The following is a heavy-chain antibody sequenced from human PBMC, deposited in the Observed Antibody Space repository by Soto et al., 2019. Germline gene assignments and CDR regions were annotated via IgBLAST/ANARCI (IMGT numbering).Heavy chain of an antibody. CDR1: GFTFSTYD. D-gene: IGHD2-8*01. CDR2: ISGSGDST. J-gene: IGHJ4*02. Sequence: EVQLLESGGGLVQPGGSLRLSCAASGFTFSTYDMNWVRQAPGKGLEWVSVISGSGDSTFYADSVKGRSSTSRDNSKNTLFLQVNSLRVKATAVYYCARGIGGGNSVYFDFWGRGTLVTVSS. V-gene: IGHV3-23*01. CDR3: ARGIGGGNSVYFDF.